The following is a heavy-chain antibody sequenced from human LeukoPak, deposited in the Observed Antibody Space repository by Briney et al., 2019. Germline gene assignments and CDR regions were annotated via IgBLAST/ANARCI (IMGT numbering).Heavy chain of an antibody. CDR3: AKTRGPKRYEDFDY. CDR1: GFNFDEYA. V-gene: IGHV3-9*01. CDR2: ISWTSGNI. Sequence: TGGSLRLSCTASGFNFDEYAMHWVRQVPGKGLEWVSGISWTSGNIGYADSVEGRFTISRDNAKNSLYLQMNSLRPEDTALYYCAKTRGPKRYEDFDYWGQGTLATVSS. J-gene: IGHJ4*02. D-gene: IGHD3-3*01.